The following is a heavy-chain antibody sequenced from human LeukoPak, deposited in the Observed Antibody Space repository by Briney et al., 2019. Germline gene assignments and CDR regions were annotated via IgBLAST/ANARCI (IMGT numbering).Heavy chain of an antibody. Sequence: GGSLRLSCAASGFTFSNYEMNWVRQAPGKGLEWVSYITSSGTTIYYADSVKGRFTISRDNAKNSLNLQMNSLRAEDTAVYYCARRAGAYSHPYDYWGQGTLVTVSS. CDR2: ITSSGTTI. CDR3: ARRAGAYSHPYDY. J-gene: IGHJ4*02. CDR1: GFTFSNYE. V-gene: IGHV3-48*03. D-gene: IGHD4/OR15-4a*01.